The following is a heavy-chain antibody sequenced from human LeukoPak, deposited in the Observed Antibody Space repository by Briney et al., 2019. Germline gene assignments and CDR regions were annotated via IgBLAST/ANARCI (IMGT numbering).Heavy chain of an antibody. CDR1: GFTFSSYS. Sequence: GGSLRLSCAASGFTFSSYSMSWVRQAPGKGLEWVSYISSSSSTIYYADSVKGRFTISRDSAKNSLYLQMNSLRAEDTAVYYCARRGDYAGGLGYYGMDVWGQGTTVTVSS. D-gene: IGHD4-17*01. J-gene: IGHJ6*02. V-gene: IGHV3-48*01. CDR2: ISSSSSTI. CDR3: ARRGDYAGGLGYYGMDV.